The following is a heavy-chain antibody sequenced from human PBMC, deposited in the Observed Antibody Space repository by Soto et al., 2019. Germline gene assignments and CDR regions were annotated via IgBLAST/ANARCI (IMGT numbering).Heavy chain of an antibody. V-gene: IGHV1-18*01. CDR1: GYTFTSYG. CDR3: ARDSSIAVAANYYYYGMDV. D-gene: IGHD6-19*01. Sequence: QVQLVQSGAEVKKPGASVKVSCKASGYTFTSYGISWVRQAPGQGLEWMGWISAYNGNTNYAQKLQGRVTMTTDTSTSKAYMEVRSLRSDDTAVYYCARDSSIAVAANYYYYGMDVWGQGTTVTVSS. CDR2: ISAYNGNT. J-gene: IGHJ6*02.